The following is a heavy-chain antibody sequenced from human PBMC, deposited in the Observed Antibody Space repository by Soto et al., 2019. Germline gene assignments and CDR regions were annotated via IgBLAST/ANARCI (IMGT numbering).Heavy chain of an antibody. V-gene: IGHV1-69*13. Sequence: SVKVSCKASGGTFSSYAISWVRQAPGQGLEWMGGIIPIFGTANYAQKFQGRVTITADESTSTAYMELSSLRSEDTAVYYCARDHPKYCSGGSCYYGYWGQGTLVTVPQ. J-gene: IGHJ4*02. D-gene: IGHD2-15*01. CDR3: ARDHPKYCSGGSCYYGY. CDR1: GGTFSSYA. CDR2: IIPIFGTA.